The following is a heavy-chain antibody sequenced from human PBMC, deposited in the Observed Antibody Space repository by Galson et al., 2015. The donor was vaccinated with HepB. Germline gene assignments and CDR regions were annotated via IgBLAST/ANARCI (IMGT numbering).Heavy chain of an antibody. CDR3: ARIAITFGGVIAIPRMDV. V-gene: IGHV3-21*01. CDR2: ISSSSSYI. D-gene: IGHD3-16*02. J-gene: IGHJ6*02. Sequence: SLRLSCAASGFTFSSYSMNWVRQAPGKGLEWVSSISSSSSYIYYADSVKGRFTISRDNAKNSLYLQMNSLRAEDTAVYYCARIAITFGGVIAIPRMDVWGQGTTVTVSS. CDR1: GFTFSSYS.